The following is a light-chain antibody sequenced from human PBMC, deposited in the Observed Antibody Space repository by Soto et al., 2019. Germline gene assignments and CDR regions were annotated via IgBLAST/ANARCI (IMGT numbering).Light chain of an antibody. CDR3: QSADSSGTYV. J-gene: IGLJ1*01. V-gene: IGLV3-25*02. CDR2: KDS. CDR1: ALPRQY. Sequence: SYELTQPPSVSVSPGQTARITCSVDALPRQYAYWYQQKPGQAPVLVIYKDSERPSGIPERFSGSSSGTTVTLTISGVQAEDEADYYCQSADSSGTYVFGTGTKVTV.